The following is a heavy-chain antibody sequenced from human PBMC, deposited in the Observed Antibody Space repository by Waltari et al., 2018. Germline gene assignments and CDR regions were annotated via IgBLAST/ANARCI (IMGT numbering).Heavy chain of an antibody. J-gene: IGHJ4*02. Sequence: QVQLQESGPGLVKPSETLSLTCAVSGYSISSGYYWGWIRQPPGKGLEWIGSIYHSGSTYYNPSLKSRVTISVDTSKNQFSLKLSSVTAADTAVYYCARLRDYGDYDPSWYFDYWGQGTLVTVSS. D-gene: IGHD4-17*01. V-gene: IGHV4-38-2*01. CDR3: ARLRDYGDYDPSWYFDY. CDR1: GYSISSGYY. CDR2: IYHSGST.